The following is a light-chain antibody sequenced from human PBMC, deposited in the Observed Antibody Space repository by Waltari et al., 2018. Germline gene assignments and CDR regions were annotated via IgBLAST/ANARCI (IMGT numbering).Light chain of an antibody. J-gene: IGLJ2*01. Sequence: SYELTQPPSVSVSPGQTASITCSGDKLGDKYASWYQQKPGQSPVLVIYQDDKRPSGIPERFSGSNSGNTATLTISGTQAMDEADFYCQAWDSGTVVFGGGTKLTVL. CDR3: QAWDSGTVV. V-gene: IGLV3-1*01. CDR2: QDD. CDR1: KLGDKY.